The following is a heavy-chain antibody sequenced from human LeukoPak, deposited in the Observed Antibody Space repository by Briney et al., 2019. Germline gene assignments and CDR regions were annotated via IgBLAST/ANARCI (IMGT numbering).Heavy chain of an antibody. D-gene: IGHD3-9*01. J-gene: IGHJ5*02. CDR3: ARDPTRRQSYYDILTGSPNWFDP. Sequence: GRSLRLSCAASGFTFSSYGMHWVRQAPGKGLEWVAVISYDGSNKYYADSVKGRFTISRDNSKNTLYLQMNSLRAEDTAVYYCARDPTRRQSYYDILTGSPNWFDPWGQGTLVTVSS. V-gene: IGHV3-30*03. CDR1: GFTFSSYG. CDR2: ISYDGSNK.